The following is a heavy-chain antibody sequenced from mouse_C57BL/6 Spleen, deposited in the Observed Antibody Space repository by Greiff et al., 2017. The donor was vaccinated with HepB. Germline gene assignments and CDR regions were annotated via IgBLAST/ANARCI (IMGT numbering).Heavy chain of an antibody. CDR1: GYAFSSSW. Sequence: VQLQQSGPELVKPGASVKISCKASGYAFSSSWMHWVKQRPGKGLEWIGRIYPGDGDTNYNGKFKGKATLTADKSSSTAYMQLSSLTSEDSAVCFCAGSGEYGWFAYWGQGTLVTVSA. J-gene: IGHJ3*01. V-gene: IGHV1-82*01. CDR3: AGSGEYGWFAY. CDR2: IYPGDGDT. D-gene: IGHD2-13*01.